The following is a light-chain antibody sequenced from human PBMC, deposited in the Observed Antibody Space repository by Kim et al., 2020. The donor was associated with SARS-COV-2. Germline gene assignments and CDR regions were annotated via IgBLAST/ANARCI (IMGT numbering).Light chain of an antibody. CDR1: QSVSNY. J-gene: IGKJ4*01. CDR3: QQRSNWPLT. CDR2: DAS. Sequence: ETVLTQSPGTLSLSPGERATLSCRASQSVSNYLAWYQQKPGQAPRLLIYDASNRATGIPARFSGSGSGTDFTLTISSLEPEDFAVYYCQQRSNWPLTFGGGTKVDIK. V-gene: IGKV3-11*01.